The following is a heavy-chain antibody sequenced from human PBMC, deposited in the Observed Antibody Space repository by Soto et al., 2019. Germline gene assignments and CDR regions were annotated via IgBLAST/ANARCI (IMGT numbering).Heavy chain of an antibody. CDR2: IIPIFGTA. V-gene: IGHV1-69*01. CDR3: ARGFGEMQKDYYYYYGMDV. D-gene: IGHD3-10*01. CDR1: GGTFSSYA. J-gene: IGHJ6*02. Sequence: QVQLVQSGAEVKKPGSSVKVSCKASGGTFSSYAISWVRQAPGQGLEWMGGIIPIFGTANYAQKFQGRVMITADESTSTAYMELSSLRSEDTAVYYCARGFGEMQKDYYYYYGMDVWGQGTTVTVSS.